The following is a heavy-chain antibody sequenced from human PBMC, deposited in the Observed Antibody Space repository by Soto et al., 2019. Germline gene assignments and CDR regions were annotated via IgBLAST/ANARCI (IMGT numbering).Heavy chain of an antibody. J-gene: IGHJ5*02. CDR2: IYYSGST. Sequence: SETLSLTCTVSGGSISSGDYYWSWVRQPPGKGLEWIGYIYYSGSTYYNPSLKSRVTISVDTSKNQFSLKLSSVTAADTAVYYCARGITIFGVVPWGQGTLVTVSS. CDR3: ARGITIFGVVP. V-gene: IGHV4-30-4*01. CDR1: GGSISSGDYY. D-gene: IGHD3-3*01.